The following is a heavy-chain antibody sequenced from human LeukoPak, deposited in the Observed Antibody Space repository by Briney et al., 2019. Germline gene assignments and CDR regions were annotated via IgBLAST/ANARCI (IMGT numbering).Heavy chain of an antibody. V-gene: IGHV3-30-3*01. CDR2: ISYDGSTY. Sequence: PGRSLRLSCAASGFTFSTCSMHWVRQAPGKGLEWVAVISYDGSTYYYGDSVKGRFTISRDNSKNTLFPQMNSLRAEDTAVYYCARGSDRSSWYDWFDPWGQGTLVTVSS. D-gene: IGHD6-13*01. CDR1: GFTFSTCS. J-gene: IGHJ5*02. CDR3: ARGSDRSSWYDWFDP.